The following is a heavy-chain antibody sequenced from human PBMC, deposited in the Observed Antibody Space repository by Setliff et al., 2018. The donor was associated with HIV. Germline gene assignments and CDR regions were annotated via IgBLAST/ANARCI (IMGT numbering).Heavy chain of an antibody. V-gene: IGHV3-30*03. CDR3: VRDLMWAFDI. CDR1: GFTFTAHA. D-gene: IGHD2-21*01. CDR2: IEYDGRKM. J-gene: IGHJ3*02. Sequence: GGSLRLSCAASGFTFTAHAMHWARQAPGKGLEWVAVIEYDGRKMYYADSVKGRFTISRDNAMNSLYLQMSSLRVEDTAVYYCVRDLMWAFDIWGQGTMVTVSS.